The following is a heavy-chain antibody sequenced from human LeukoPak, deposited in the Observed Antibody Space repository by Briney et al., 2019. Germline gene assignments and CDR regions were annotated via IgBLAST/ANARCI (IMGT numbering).Heavy chain of an antibody. V-gene: IGHV3-30*02. Sequence: GGSLRLSCAASGFTFSNYGIHWVRQAPGKGLEWVTFMQYDGSDKFYADSVKGRFTISRDNSKNTVYLQMNSLRAEDTAVYYCARVAYYYGSGSPYRPYYFDYWGQGTLVTVSS. CDR3: ARVAYYYGSGSPYRPYYFDY. D-gene: IGHD3-10*01. CDR2: MQYDGSDK. CDR1: GFTFSNYG. J-gene: IGHJ4*02.